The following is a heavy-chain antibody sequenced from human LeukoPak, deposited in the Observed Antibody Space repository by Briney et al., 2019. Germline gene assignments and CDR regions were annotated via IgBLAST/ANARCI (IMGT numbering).Heavy chain of an antibody. D-gene: IGHD3-22*01. J-gene: IGHJ4*02. CDR2: IIYSGGAT. V-gene: IGHV3-23*01. Sequence: GGSLSLSCAASGFTFSRSSMTWVRQGPGTGLEFVASIIYSGGATYYADSVKGRFTISRDNSKNTLYLQMNSLRAEDTALYYCAKDGLYYDGSEHVYYFDSWGQGTLVTVSS. CDR3: AKDGLYYDGSEHVYYFDS. CDR1: GFTFSRSS.